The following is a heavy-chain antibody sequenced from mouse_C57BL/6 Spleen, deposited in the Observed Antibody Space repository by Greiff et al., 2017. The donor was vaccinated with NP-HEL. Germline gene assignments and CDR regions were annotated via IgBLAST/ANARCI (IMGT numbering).Heavy chain of an antibody. Sequence: EVQLQQSGAELVKPWASVKLSCTASGFNIKDYYMHWVKQRTEQGLEWIGRIDPEDGETKYAPKFQGKATITADTSSNTAYLQLSSLTSEDTSVYDWASHYYGSSYFAYWGQGTLVTVSA. V-gene: IGHV14-2*01. CDR1: GFNIKDYY. D-gene: IGHD1-1*01. CDR2: IDPEDGET. CDR3: ASHYYGSSYFAY. J-gene: IGHJ3*01.